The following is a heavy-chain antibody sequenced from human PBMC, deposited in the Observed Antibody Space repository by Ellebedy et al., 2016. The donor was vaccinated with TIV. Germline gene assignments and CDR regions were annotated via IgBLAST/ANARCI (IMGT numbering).Heavy chain of an antibody. CDR2: FHYSGTT. D-gene: IGHD3-10*01. J-gene: IGHJ4*02. CDR3: ARTSTMVRGALDY. V-gene: IGHV4-59*01. CDR1: DGSIRSYH. Sequence: SETLSLXCTVSDGSIRSYHWSWIRQSPGKGLEWIGYFHYSGTTNYNPSLKSRLSISVDTSKNQFSLNLSSVTAAGTGVYYCARTSTMVRGALDYWGQGTLVTVSS.